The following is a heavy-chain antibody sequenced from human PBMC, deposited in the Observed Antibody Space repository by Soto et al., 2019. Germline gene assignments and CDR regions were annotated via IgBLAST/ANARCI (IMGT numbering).Heavy chain of an antibody. CDR3: ARDNYCSSTSCYFHYYYGMDV. J-gene: IGHJ6*02. CDR2: ISYDGSNK. D-gene: IGHD2-2*01. Sequence: LRLSCAASGFTFSSYAMHWVRQAPGKGLEWVAVISYDGSNKYYADSVKGRFTISRDNSKNSLYLQMNSLRAEDTAVYYCARDNYCSSTSCYFHYYYGMDVWGQGTTVTVSS. CDR1: GFTFSSYA. V-gene: IGHV3-30-3*01.